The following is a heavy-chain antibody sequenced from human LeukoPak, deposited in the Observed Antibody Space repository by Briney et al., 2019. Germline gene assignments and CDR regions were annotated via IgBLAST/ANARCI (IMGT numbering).Heavy chain of an antibody. CDR2: INPNSGGT. V-gene: IGHV1-2*02. CDR3: ARDRQPLAAAGIEYYFDY. Sequence: GASVKVSCKASGYTFTGYYMHWVRQAPGQGLEWMGWINPNSGGTNYAQKFQGRVTMTRDTSISTAYMELGRLRSDDTAVYYCARDRQPLAAAGIEYYFDYWGQGTLVTVSS. J-gene: IGHJ4*02. D-gene: IGHD6-13*01. CDR1: GYTFTGYY.